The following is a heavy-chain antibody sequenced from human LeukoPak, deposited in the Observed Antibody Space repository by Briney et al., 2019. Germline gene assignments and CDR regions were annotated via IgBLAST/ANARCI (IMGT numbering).Heavy chain of an antibody. V-gene: IGHV4-39*01. CDR3: ARLPTVTFFDY. J-gene: IGHJ4*02. D-gene: IGHD4-17*01. CDR2: IYYSGST. Sequence: PSETLSLTCTVSGGSMSSSSYYWGWIRQPPGKGLEWIGSIYYSGSTYYNPSLKSRVTISVDTSKNQFSLKPSSVTAADTAVYYCARLPTVTFFDYWGQGTLVTVSS. CDR1: GGSMSSSSYY.